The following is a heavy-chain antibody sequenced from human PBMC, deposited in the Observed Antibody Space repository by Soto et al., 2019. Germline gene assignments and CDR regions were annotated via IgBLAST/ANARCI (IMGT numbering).Heavy chain of an antibody. J-gene: IGHJ6*03. V-gene: IGHV6-1*01. D-gene: IGHD6-13*01. CDR3: AREGSSSWYGDYYYYYYMDV. CDR1: GDSLSSNSAA. Sequence: PSPTLSLTCSISGDSLSSNSAAWNWIRQSPSRGLEWLGRTYYRSKWYNDYAVSVKSRITINPDTSKNQFSLQLNSVTPEDTAVYYCAREGSSSWYGDYYYYYYMDVWGKGTTVTSP. CDR2: TYYRSKWYN.